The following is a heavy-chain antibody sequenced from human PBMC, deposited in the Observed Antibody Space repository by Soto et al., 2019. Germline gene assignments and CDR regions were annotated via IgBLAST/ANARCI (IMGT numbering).Heavy chain of an antibody. D-gene: IGHD1-1*01. J-gene: IGHJ3*02. CDR2: ISGSGGSP. CDR1: GVTFSSSA. V-gene: IGHV3-23*01. CDR3: AKDAGEVYHGNWKFWLAPDHAAFDI. Sequence: PGGPLRLPGAASGVTFSSSAMSGARQAPGKGLEGAAAISGSGGSPYYADPVQGRLTITTDTSKNTLYLQMHSLIAEDTAVYYGAKDAGEVYHGNWKFWLAPDHAAFDIWGQGTMVTVSS.